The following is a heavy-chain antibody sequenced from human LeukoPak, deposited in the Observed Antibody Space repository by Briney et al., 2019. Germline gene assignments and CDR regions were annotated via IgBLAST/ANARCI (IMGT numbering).Heavy chain of an antibody. CDR2: ISSSSSYI. CDR3: ARGSVAGSYYYYGMDV. D-gene: IGHD6-19*01. V-gene: IGHV3-21*01. Sequence: GGSLRLSCAASGFTFSSYSMNWVRQAPGKGLEWVSSISSSSSYIYYADSVKGRFTISRDNAKNSLYLQMNSLRAEDTTVYYCARGSVAGSYYYYGMDVWGQGTTVTVSS. J-gene: IGHJ6*02. CDR1: GFTFSSYS.